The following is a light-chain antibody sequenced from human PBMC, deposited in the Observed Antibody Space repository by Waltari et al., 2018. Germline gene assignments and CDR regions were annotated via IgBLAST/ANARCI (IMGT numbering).Light chain of an antibody. CDR2: SAS. J-gene: IGKJ2*01. Sequence: IQLTQPPSSLSASVGDSVTITCRASQGISNYLAWYQQKPGKVPKLLIHSASTLQSGVPSRFSGSGSGTDFTLTISSLQPEDFATYYCQQLHSPGYTFGQGTKLEIK. V-gene: IGKV1-9*01. CDR1: QGISNY. CDR3: QQLHSPGYT.